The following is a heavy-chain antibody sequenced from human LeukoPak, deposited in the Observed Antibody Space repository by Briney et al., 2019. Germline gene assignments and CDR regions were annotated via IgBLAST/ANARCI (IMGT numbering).Heavy chain of an antibody. V-gene: IGHV3-23*01. CDR1: GFTFSSYA. Sequence: GGSLRLSCAASGFTFSSYAMSWVRRAPGKGLEWVSAISGSGGSTYYADSVKGRFTISRDNSKNTLYLQMNSLRAEDTAVYYCAKDLRFLEWLHPNDAFDIWGQGTMVTVSS. D-gene: IGHD3-3*01. CDR3: AKDLRFLEWLHPNDAFDI. CDR2: ISGSGGST. J-gene: IGHJ3*02.